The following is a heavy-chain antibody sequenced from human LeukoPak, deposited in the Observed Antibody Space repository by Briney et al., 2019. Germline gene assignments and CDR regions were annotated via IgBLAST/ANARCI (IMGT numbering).Heavy chain of an antibody. CDR1: GGSISSSSYY. D-gene: IGHD2-15*01. Sequence: SESLSLTCTVSGGSISSSSYYWGWIRQPPGKGLEWIGSIYYSGSTYYNPSLKSRVTISVDTSKNQFSLKLSSVTAADTAVYYCARELGSENDYWGQGTLVTVSS. V-gene: IGHV4-39*02. J-gene: IGHJ4*02. CDR3: ARELGSENDY. CDR2: IYYSGST.